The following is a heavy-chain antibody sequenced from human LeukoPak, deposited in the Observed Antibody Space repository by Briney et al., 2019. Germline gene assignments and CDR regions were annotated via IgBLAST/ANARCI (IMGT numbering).Heavy chain of an antibody. CDR2: IDNAGSIT. Sequence: GGSLRLSCAASGFTFSSYWMHWVRQAPGKGLVWVPRIDNAGSITTYADSVKGRFTISRDNAENTLYLQMNSLRVEDTAVYYCVRSAFHAGSGNYYDYWGQGTLVTVSS. J-gene: IGHJ4*02. CDR3: VRSAFHAGSGNYYDY. V-gene: IGHV3-74*03. D-gene: IGHD3-22*01. CDR1: GFTFSSYW.